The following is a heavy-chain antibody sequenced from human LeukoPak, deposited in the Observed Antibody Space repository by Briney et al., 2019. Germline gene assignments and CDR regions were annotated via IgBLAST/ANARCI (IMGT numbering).Heavy chain of an antibody. CDR1: GFTFSSYA. V-gene: IGHV3-64*01. CDR2: ISSNGGST. J-gene: IGHJ4*02. CDR3: ARRGSYYGDSMDY. Sequence: PGGSLRLSCAASGFTFSSYAMHWVRQAPGKGLEYVSAISSNGGSTYYANSMKGRFTISRDNSKNTLYLHMGNLRVEDMAVYYCARRGSYYGDSMDYWGQGTLVTVSS. D-gene: IGHD1-26*01.